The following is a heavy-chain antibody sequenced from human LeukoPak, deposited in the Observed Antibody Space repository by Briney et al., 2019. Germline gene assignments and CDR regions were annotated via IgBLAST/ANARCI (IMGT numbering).Heavy chain of an antibody. CDR2: INPSGGST. D-gene: IGHD3-10*01. CDR3: ASGSLGVRGVTPFDY. V-gene: IGHV1-46*03. J-gene: IGHJ4*02. Sequence: ASVKVSCKASGYTFTSYYMHWVRQAPGQGLERMGIINPSGGSTSYAQKFQGRVTMARDTSTSTVYMELSSLRSEDTAVYYCASGSLGVRGVTPFDYWGQGTLVTVSS. CDR1: GYTFTSYY.